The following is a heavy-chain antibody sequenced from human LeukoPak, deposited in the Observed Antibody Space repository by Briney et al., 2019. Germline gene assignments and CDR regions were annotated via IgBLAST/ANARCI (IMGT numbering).Heavy chain of an antibody. CDR3: ARGYNRGSYYNY. CDR1: GGSFSGNY. CDR2: INNSGST. V-gene: IGHV4-34*01. Sequence: PSETLSLTCVVYGGSFSGNYWSWLRQPPGKGLEWIGEINNSGSTNYNPSLKSRVTISVDTSKNQFSLKVSSVTAADTAVYYCARGYNRGSYYNYWGQGTLVTVSS. J-gene: IGHJ4*02. D-gene: IGHD1-26*01.